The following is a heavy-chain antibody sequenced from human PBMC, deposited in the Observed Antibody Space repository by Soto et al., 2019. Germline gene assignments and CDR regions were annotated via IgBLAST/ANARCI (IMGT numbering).Heavy chain of an antibody. V-gene: IGHV1-69*13. CDR1: GGTFSSYA. D-gene: IGHD1-26*01. CDR2: IIPIFGTA. J-gene: IGHJ3*02. CDR3: ARDSLGGSYSKVSDAFDI. Sequence: VKVSCKASGGTFSSYAISWVRQAPGQGLEWMGGIIPIFGTANYAQKFQGRVTITADESTSTAYMELSSLRSEDTAVYYCARDSLGGSYSKVSDAFDIWGQGTMVTVSS.